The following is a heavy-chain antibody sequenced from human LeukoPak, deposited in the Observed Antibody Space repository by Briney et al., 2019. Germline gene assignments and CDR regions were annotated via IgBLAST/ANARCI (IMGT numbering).Heavy chain of an antibody. J-gene: IGHJ3*02. V-gene: IGHV4-31*03. CDR3: ARAPFGRPGIAVAGSDAFDI. CDR1: GGSISSGGYS. Sequence: SETLSLTCTVSGGSISSGGYSWSWIRQHPGKGLEWIGYIYYSGSTYYNPSLKSRVTISVDTSKNQFSLKLSSVTAADTAVYYCARAPFGRPGIAVAGSDAFDIWGQGTMVAVSS. D-gene: IGHD6-19*01. CDR2: IYYSGST.